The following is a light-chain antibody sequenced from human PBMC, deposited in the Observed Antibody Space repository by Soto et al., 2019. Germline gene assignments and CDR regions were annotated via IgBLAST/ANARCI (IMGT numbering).Light chain of an antibody. CDR1: QSILSSSNNENY. V-gene: IGKV4-1*01. J-gene: IGKJ4*01. CDR3: HHYYSSPLT. Sequence: DIVLTQSPDSLAVSLGERATLNCKSSQSILSSSNNENYLAWYQQKPGQPPNLLISWASTRESGVPDRFSGAGSGTDFTLTISSLQAEDVAVYYCHHYYSSPLTFGGGTRVEIK. CDR2: WAS.